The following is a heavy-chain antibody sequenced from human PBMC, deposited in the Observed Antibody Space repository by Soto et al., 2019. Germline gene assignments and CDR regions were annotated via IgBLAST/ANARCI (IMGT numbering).Heavy chain of an antibody. Sequence: QVQLVQSGAEVKKPGSSVKVSCKASGGTFSSYAISWVRQAPGQGLEWMGGIIPIFGTANYAQKFQGRVTITADXXTXTXXMELSSLRSEDTAVYYCARAGTYYYDSSGYYCFDYWGQGTLVTVSS. D-gene: IGHD3-22*01. CDR1: GGTFSSYA. CDR2: IIPIFGTA. J-gene: IGHJ4*02. V-gene: IGHV1-69*12. CDR3: ARAGTYYYDSSGYYCFDY.